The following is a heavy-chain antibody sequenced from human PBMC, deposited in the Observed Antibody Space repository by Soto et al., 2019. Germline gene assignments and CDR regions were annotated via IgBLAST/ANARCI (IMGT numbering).Heavy chain of an antibody. V-gene: IGHV3-15*07. CDR3: TTDFLDLAELSYGSGSYYYGMDV. J-gene: IGHJ6*02. CDR1: GFTFSNAW. Sequence: GGSLRLSCAASGFTFSNAWMNWVRQAPGKGLEWVGRIKSKTDGGTTDYAAPVKGRFTISRDDSKNTLYLQMNSLKTEDTAVYYCTTDFLDLAELSYGSGSYYYGMDVWGQGTTVTVSS. CDR2: IKSKTDGGTT. D-gene: IGHD3-10*01.